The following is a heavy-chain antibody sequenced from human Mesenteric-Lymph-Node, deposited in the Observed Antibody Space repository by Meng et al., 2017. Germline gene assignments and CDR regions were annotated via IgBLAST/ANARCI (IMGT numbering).Heavy chain of an antibody. CDR3: ARGRGIAAAVDY. J-gene: IGHJ4*02. Sequence: VRLVQFGAGVKKSGSAVRVSCKASGGNFGSYAINWVRQAPGQGLEWMGGIIPIFGTANYAQKFQGRVTITADESTSTAYMELSSLRSEDTAVYYCARGRGIAAAVDYWGQGTLVTVSS. D-gene: IGHD6-13*01. V-gene: IGHV1-69*01. CDR1: GGNFGSYA. CDR2: IIPIFGTA.